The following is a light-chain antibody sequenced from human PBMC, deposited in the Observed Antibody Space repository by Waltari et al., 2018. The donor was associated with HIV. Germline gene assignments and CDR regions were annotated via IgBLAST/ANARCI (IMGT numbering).Light chain of an antibody. V-gene: IGLV2-14*01. CDR1: SSDVGGYNY. CDR2: EVS. CDR3: SSYTSSSTYV. Sequence: QSALTQPASVSGSPGQSITISCTGTSSDVGGYNYVSWYQHHPAKAPKLMIYEVSYRPSGVSNRFSGSKAGNTASLTISGLQAEDEADYYCSSYTSSSTYVFGTGTKVTVL. J-gene: IGLJ1*01.